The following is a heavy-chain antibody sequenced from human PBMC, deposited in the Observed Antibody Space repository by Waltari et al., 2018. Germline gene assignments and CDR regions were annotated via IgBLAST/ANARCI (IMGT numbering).Heavy chain of an antibody. J-gene: IGHJ6*03. D-gene: IGHD3-22*01. V-gene: IGHV2-5*01. CDR1: GSSLSTSGVG. CDR3: ARYYYDSSGYEPPGAYYYYYMDV. CDR2: IYWNDDK. Sequence: QTTLKEPGPTLVKPTQTLTLTCTFSGSSLSTSGVGVGWLRQPPGKAREWLALIYWNDDKRYSPSLKSRLTITKDTSKDQVVLTMTNMDPVDTATYYCARYYYDSSGYEPPGAYYYYYMDVWGKGTTVTVSS.